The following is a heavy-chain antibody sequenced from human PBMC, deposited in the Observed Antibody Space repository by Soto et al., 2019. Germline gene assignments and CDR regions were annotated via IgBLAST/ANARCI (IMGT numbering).Heavy chain of an antibody. J-gene: IGHJ4*02. V-gene: IGHV4-30-2*01. CDR3: ARGMTTVTTYDY. CDR2: IYHSGST. Sequence: QLQLPESGSGLVKPSQTLSLTCAVSGGSISSGGYSWSWIRQPPGKGLEWIGYIYHSGSTYYNPSLKSRVTISVDRSKNQFSLNLSSVTAADTAVYYCARGMTTVTTYDYWGQGTLVTVSS. CDR1: GGSISSGGYS. D-gene: IGHD4-4*01.